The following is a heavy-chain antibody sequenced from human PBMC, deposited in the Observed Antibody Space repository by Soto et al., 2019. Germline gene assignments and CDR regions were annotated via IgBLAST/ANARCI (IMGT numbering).Heavy chain of an antibody. CDR2: ISSSSTI. D-gene: IGHD2-2*01. CDR1: GFTFSSYS. V-gene: IGHV3-48*02. J-gene: IGHJ5*02. CDR3: ARDTVVSGCSSTSCYDASWFDP. Sequence: GGSLRLSCAASGFTFSSYSMNWVRQAPGKGLEWVSYISSSSTIYYADSVKGRFTISRDNAKNSLYLQMNSLRDEDTAVYYCARDTVVSGCSSTSCYDASWFDPWGQGTLVTVSS.